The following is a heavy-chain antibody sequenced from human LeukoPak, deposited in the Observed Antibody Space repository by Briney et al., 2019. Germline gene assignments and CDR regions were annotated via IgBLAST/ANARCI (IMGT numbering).Heavy chain of an antibody. V-gene: IGHV3-23*01. Sequence: PGGSLRLSCAASGFTLSSYWMHWVRQAPGKGLVWVSTISGSGGSTYHADSVKGRFTISRDNSKNTLYLQMDSLRAEDTAVYYCAKGVAVPGPYYFDYWGQGTLVAVSS. J-gene: IGHJ4*02. CDR2: ISGSGGST. CDR1: GFTLSSYW. D-gene: IGHD6-19*01. CDR3: AKGVAVPGPYYFDY.